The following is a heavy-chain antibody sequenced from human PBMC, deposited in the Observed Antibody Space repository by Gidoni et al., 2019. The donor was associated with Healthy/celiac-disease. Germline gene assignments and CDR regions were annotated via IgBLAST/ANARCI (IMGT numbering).Heavy chain of an antibody. D-gene: IGHD1-26*01. J-gene: IGHJ5*02. Sequence: QLQLQESGPGLVKPSETLSLTCTVSAGSISSSSYYWGWIRQPPGKGLEWMGSTYYSGITYYNPSLKSRVTISVDTSKNQFYLKLSSVTAADTAVYYCARLEWELPWTWGQGNLVTVSS. CDR1: AGSISSSSYY. CDR3: ARLEWELPWT. V-gene: IGHV4-39*01. CDR2: TYYSGIT.